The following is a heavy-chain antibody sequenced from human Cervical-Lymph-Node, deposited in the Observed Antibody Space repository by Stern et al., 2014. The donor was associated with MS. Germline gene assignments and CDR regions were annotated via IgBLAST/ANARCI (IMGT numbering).Heavy chain of an antibody. CDR3: ILRDYGGNPDGDY. J-gene: IGHJ4*02. Sequence: QVQLQESGPGLVKPSETLSLTCTVSGYSISSGYYWGWIRQPPGKGLEWIGSIYHSGSTYYNPSLKSRVTLSVDTSKHQFSLKLGSVTAADTAVYYCILRDYGGNPDGDYWGQGTLVTVSS. CDR2: IYHSGST. CDR1: GYSISSGYY. D-gene: IGHD4-23*01. V-gene: IGHV4-38-2*02.